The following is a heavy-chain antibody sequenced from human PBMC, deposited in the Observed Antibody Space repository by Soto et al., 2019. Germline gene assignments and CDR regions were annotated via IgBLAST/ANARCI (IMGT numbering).Heavy chain of an antibody. CDR2: ISYDGDYT. CDR1: GVTFRTYG. J-gene: IGHJ3*01. Sequence: QVQLVESGGGVVQPGRSLTLSCVVSGVTFRTYGIHWVRQAPGKGLEWVAVISYDGDYTSYADSVKGRFTISRDNSKNTIYLQLTSLGPEDTALYYCAKSDRGVFGVVMSPALDPLDVWGQGTMVAVSS. CDR3: AKSDRGVFGVVMSPALDPLDV. D-gene: IGHD3-3*01. V-gene: IGHV3-30*18.